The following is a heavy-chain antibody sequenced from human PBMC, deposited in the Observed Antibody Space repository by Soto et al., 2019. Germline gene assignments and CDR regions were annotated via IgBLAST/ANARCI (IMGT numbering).Heavy chain of an antibody. D-gene: IGHD6-19*01. CDR2: MNPLNGDT. Sequence: QVQLVQSGAEVKKPGASVKVSCKASGYTLTTYSMHWVRQAPGQRLEWMGWMNPLNGDTKYSERFQGRLTIIRDTSASTAYIEFSNLRPEDTAIYFCARGNSGAFDTWGQGTMVTVSS. CDR3: ARGNSGAFDT. J-gene: IGHJ3*02. V-gene: IGHV1-3*01. CDR1: GYTLTTYS.